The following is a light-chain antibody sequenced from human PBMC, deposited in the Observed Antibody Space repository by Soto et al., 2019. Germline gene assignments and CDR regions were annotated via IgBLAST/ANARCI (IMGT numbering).Light chain of an antibody. V-gene: IGKV3-11*01. Sequence: EIVLTQSPATLSLSPGERATLSCRASQSVSNYLAWYQQKPGQAPSLLIYNTSIRATGIPVRFSGSGSGTDFTLTISTLEAEDSAVYYCQQRHNWPRTFGQGTRVEI. J-gene: IGKJ1*01. CDR3: QQRHNWPRT. CDR2: NTS. CDR1: QSVSNY.